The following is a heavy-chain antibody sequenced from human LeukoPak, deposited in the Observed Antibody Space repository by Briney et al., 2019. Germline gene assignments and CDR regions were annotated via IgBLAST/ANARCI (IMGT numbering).Heavy chain of an antibody. J-gene: IGHJ4*02. V-gene: IGHV4-34*01. CDR1: GGSFSGYY. CDR2: INHSGST. D-gene: IGHD3-10*01. CDR3: ARVRFGELQVDY. Sequence: PSETLSLTCAVYGGSFSGYYWSWIRQPPGKGLEWIGEINHSGSTNYNPSLKSRVTISVDTSKNQFSLKLSSVTAADTAVYYCARVRFGELQVDYWGQGTLVTVSS.